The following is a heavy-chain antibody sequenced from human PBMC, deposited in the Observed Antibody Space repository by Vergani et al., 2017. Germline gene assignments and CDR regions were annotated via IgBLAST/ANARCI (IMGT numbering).Heavy chain of an antibody. CDR3: VRRNNVVREADYFDY. Sequence: QLQLQESGSGLVKPSQTLSLNCAASGGSISSGAFSWGWLRPPPGRGLQWIGHIFQSGSPDYNASLKSRVNISLDKSKNHFSLSLSSVTAADTAFYYCVRRNNVVREADYFDYWGQGILVTVSS. J-gene: IGHJ4*02. CDR2: IFQSGSP. D-gene: IGHD3-10*01. V-gene: IGHV4-30-2*01. CDR1: GGSISSGAFS.